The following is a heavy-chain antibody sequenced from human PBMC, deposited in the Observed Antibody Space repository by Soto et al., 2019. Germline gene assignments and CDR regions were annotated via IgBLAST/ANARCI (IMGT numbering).Heavy chain of an antibody. V-gene: IGHV3-30*18. CDR3: AKEVAAAGDHFYFHGLDV. CDR1: GFSFSLYG. J-gene: IGHJ6*02. Sequence: QVQLVESGGGVVQPGRSLRLSCAASGFSFSLYGIHWVRQAPGKGLEWVAFISYEGSSRFYADSVKGRFTISRDNSKNTLYLQMNSLRADDTAVYFCAKEVAAAGDHFYFHGLDVWGQGTTVTVSS. CDR2: ISYEGSSR. D-gene: IGHD6-13*01.